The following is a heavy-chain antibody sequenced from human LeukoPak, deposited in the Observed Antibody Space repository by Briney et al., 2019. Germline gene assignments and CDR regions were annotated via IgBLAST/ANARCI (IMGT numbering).Heavy chain of an antibody. J-gene: IGHJ4*02. CDR2: IDTSGGHT. D-gene: IGHD2-2*01. Sequence: GGSLRLSCAASGFTFSKYAMSWVRQAPGKGLEWVSAIDTSGGHTYYADSVKGRFTISRDNSENTLYLQMNSLRAEDTAVYYCAKESCSSRCNFDYWGQGTLVTVSS. CDR3: AKESCSSRCNFDY. V-gene: IGHV3-23*01. CDR1: GFTFSKYA.